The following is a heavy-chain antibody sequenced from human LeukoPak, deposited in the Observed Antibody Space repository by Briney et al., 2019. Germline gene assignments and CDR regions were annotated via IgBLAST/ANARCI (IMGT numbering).Heavy chain of an antibody. D-gene: IGHD6-13*01. CDR3: ARDGGGIAAAELDY. J-gene: IGHJ4*02. Sequence: GGSLRLSCAASGFSFSSYAMHWVRQAPGKGLEWVAVISYDGSNKYYADSVKGRFTISRDNSKNTLYLQMNSPRAEDTAVYYCARDGGGIAAAELDYWGQGTLVTVSS. CDR2: ISYDGSNK. V-gene: IGHV3-30-3*01. CDR1: GFSFSSYA.